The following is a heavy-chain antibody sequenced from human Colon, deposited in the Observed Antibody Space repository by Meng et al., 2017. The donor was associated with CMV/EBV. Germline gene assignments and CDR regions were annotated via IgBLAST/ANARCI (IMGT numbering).Heavy chain of an antibody. Sequence: QVQLLRSGAGGKKPGASVKVSCKASGYTFTSYDINEVRQARGQGPEWMGYMKPHSGDTAYAQKFQGRVTRTRDTAINTAYMELSSLRSEDTAVYYCATSFYGGLPWGQGTLVTVSS. V-gene: IGHV1-8*01. CDR3: ATSFYGGLP. J-gene: IGHJ5*02. CDR1: GYTFTSYD. D-gene: IGHD2/OR15-2a*01. CDR2: MKPHSGDT.